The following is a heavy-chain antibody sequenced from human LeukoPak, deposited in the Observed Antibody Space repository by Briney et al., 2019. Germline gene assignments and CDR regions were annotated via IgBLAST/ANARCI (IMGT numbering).Heavy chain of an antibody. D-gene: IGHD5-12*01. J-gene: IGHJ4*02. CDR1: GGSISGYY. Sequence: PSETLSLTSTVSGGSISGYYWSWLRPPPGKGLEWIGYLYNTGSTKYNPSLKSRATISGATSKKQFSLPLTSVPAAATALYFCARGVRGFSGSDSIVAYFDFWGQGTLLTVSS. CDR3: ARGVRGFSGSDSIVAYFDF. CDR2: LYNTGST. V-gene: IGHV4-59*01.